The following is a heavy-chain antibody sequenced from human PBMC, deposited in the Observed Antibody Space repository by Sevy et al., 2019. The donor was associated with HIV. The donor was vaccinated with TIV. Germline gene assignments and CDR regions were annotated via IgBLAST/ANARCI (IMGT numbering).Heavy chain of an antibody. CDR2: ISAYNGNT. CDR1: GYTFTSYG. Sequence: ASVKVSCKASGYTFTSYGISWVRQAPGQGLEWMVWISAYNGNTNYAQKLQGRVTMTTDTSTSTAYMELMSLRSDDTAVYYCMTDGDYDDSSGTDWYFDYWGQGTLVTVSS. CDR3: MTDGDYDDSSGTDWYFDY. D-gene: IGHD3-22*01. J-gene: IGHJ4*02. V-gene: IGHV1-18*01.